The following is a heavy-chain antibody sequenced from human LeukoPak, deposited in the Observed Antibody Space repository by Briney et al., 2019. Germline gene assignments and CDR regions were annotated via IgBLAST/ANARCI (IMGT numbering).Heavy chain of an antibody. CDR2: ISGSGGST. CDR1: GFTFSSYA. Sequence: GGSLRLSCAASGFTFSSYAMSWVRQAPGKGLEWVSAISGSGGSTYYADSVKGRFTVSRDNSKNTLYLQMNSLRAADTAVYYCARDLVSQFGDLWGRGTLVTVSS. J-gene: IGHJ2*01. CDR3: ARDLVSQFGDL. V-gene: IGHV3-23*01. D-gene: IGHD2-8*01.